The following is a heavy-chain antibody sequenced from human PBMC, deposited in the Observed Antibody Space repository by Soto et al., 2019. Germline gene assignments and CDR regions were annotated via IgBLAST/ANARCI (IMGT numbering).Heavy chain of an antibody. CDR3: ASGRVVGNFDY. CDR2: IYYSGST. J-gene: IGHJ4*02. Sequence: TLSLTCTVSVGSISSGGYYWSWIRQHPGKGLEWIGYIYYSGSTYYNPSLKSRVTISVDTSKNQFSLKLSSVTAADTAVYYCASGRVVGNFDYWGQGTLVTVSS. D-gene: IGHD1-26*01. CDR1: VGSISSGGYY. V-gene: IGHV4-31*03.